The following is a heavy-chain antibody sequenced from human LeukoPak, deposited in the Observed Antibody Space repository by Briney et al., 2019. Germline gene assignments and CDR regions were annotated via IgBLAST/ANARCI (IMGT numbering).Heavy chain of an antibody. Sequence: GGSLRLSCAVSGITLSNYGMSWVRQAPGKGLEWVAGISDSGGRTNNADSVKGRFTISRDNPKNTLYLQMNSLGAEDTAVYFCAKRGVVIRVILVAFHKEAYYFDSWGQGALVTVSS. D-gene: IGHD3-22*01. CDR2: ISDSGGRT. CDR1: GITLSNYG. CDR3: AKRGVVIRVILVAFHKEAYYFDS. V-gene: IGHV3-23*01. J-gene: IGHJ4*02.